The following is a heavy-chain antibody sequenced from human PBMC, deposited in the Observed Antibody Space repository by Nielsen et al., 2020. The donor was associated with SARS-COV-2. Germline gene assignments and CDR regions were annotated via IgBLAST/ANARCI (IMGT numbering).Heavy chain of an antibody. Sequence: SETLSLTCTVSGGSIRSYYWTWIRQPPGKGLEWIGYIYYTGSTNYNPSLKSRVTMSVDTSKNQFSLKLRSVTAADTAVYFCATAVGATSSHDAFDIWAQGKMVTAPS. CDR1: GGSIRSYY. D-gene: IGHD1-26*01. V-gene: IGHV4-59*08. CDR2: IYYTGST. J-gene: IGHJ3*02. CDR3: ATAVGATSSHDAFDI.